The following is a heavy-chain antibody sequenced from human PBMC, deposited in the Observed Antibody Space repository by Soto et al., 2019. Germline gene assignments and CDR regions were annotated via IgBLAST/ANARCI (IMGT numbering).Heavy chain of an antibody. CDR1: GGTFSSYT. J-gene: IGHJ5*02. V-gene: IGHV1-69*02. Sequence: QVQLVQSGAEVKKPGSSVKVSCKASGGTFSSYTISWVRQAPGQGLEWMGRIIPILGIANYAKTFQGRVTIPADNSTSTAYIELIGLRSEGRAVYCWAHGRREESRDGYRGWFAPWGQGSLVTVSS. CDR2: IIPILGIA. CDR3: AHGRREESRDGYRGWFAP. D-gene: IGHD5-12*01.